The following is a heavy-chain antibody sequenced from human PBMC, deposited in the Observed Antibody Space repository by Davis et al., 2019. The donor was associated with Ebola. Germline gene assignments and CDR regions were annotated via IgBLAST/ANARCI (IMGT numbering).Heavy chain of an antibody. CDR1: GFTFSNYG. D-gene: IGHD1-1*01. CDR3: ARPDRTTGEYLQH. Sequence: PGGSLRLSCAASGFTFSNYGMHWVRQAPGKGLEWVAVIWYDGSNKYYADSVKGRFTISRDNSKNTLYLQMNSLRAEDTAVYYCARPDRTTGEYLQHWGQGTLVTVSS. CDR2: IWYDGSNK. J-gene: IGHJ1*01. V-gene: IGHV3-33*01.